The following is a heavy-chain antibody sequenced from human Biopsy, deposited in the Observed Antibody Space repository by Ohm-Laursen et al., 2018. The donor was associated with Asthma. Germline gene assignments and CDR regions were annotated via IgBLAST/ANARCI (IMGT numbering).Heavy chain of an antibody. V-gene: IGHV4-30-4*01. J-gene: IGHJ6*01. CDR3: ARVRRYGDIFFGMDV. CDR2: AHFSGST. D-gene: IGHD4-17*01. Sequence: QTLSLTCAVSGGYIDSHDWSWCWIRQSPGKGLQWLGYAHFSGSTHYNPSLDRRIRMSVDTSKSQVSLSLTSVSAADTAVYFCARVRRYGDIFFGMDVWGQGTTVTVSS. CDR1: GGYIDSHDWS.